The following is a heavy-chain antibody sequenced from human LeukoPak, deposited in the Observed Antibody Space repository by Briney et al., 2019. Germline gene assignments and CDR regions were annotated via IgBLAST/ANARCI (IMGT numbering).Heavy chain of an antibody. V-gene: IGHV4-39*01. J-gene: IGHJ5*01. CDR3: ARGLLYSGSFARNWFDS. D-gene: IGHD1-26*01. CDR2: IYYSGNT. Sequence: SETLSLTCTVSGGSITISSYYWGWIRQPPGKGLEWIGSIYYSGNTNYNPSLKSRVTISVDTSKHQFSLNLSSVTAADTAIYFCARGLLYSGSFARNWFDSWGQGTLVTVSS. CDR1: GGSITISSYY.